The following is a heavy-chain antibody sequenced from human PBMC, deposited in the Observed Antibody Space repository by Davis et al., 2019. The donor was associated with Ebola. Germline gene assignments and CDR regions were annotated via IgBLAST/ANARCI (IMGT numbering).Heavy chain of an antibody. D-gene: IGHD6-6*01. V-gene: IGHV2-26*01. CDR1: GFSLSNARMG. CDR2: IFSNDEK. Sequence: SGPTLVKPTETLTLTCTVSGFSLSNARMGVSWIRHPPGKALEWLAHIFSNDEKSYSTSLKSRLTISKDTSKSQVVLTMTNMDPVDTATYYCARIARPDYYYYGMDVWGKGTTVTVSS. J-gene: IGHJ6*04. CDR3: ARIARPDYYYYGMDV.